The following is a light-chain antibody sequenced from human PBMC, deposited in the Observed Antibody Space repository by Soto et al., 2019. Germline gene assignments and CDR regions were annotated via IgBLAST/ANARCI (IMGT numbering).Light chain of an antibody. V-gene: IGKV3-20*01. Sequence: EIVLTQSPGTLSLSPGERATLSCRASQSVSSSYLAWYQQKPGQAPRLLIYGASSRATGIPDRFSGSGSGTDFTLTISRLEPEDFAVYYFQQYGSSPRFTFGPGTKGYIK. CDR3: QQYGSSPRFT. CDR1: QSVSSSY. J-gene: IGKJ3*01. CDR2: GAS.